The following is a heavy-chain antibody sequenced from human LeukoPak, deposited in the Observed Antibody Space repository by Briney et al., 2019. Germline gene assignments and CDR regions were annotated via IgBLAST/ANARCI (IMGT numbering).Heavy chain of an antibody. D-gene: IGHD2-21*02. CDR2: INPNSGGT. CDR1: GYTFTGYY. CDR3: ARDREVACGGDCFSFDY. J-gene: IGHJ4*02. Sequence: ASVKVSCKASGYTFTGYYMHWVRQAPGQGLEWMGWINPNSGGTNYAQKFQGRVTMTRDTSISTAYMELSRLRSDDTAVYYCARDREVACGGDCFSFDYWGQGTLVTVSS. V-gene: IGHV1-2*02.